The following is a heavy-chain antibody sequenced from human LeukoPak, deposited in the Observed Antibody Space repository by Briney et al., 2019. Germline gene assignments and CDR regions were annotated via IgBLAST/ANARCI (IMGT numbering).Heavy chain of an antibody. J-gene: IGHJ4*02. V-gene: IGHV3-30*04. CDR2: ISYDGANK. Sequence: GGSLRLSCAAAGFTFSSYAMHWVRQAPGKGLEWLAVISYDGANKYYADSVKGRFTISRDNSKNTLYLQMNSLRAEDTAVHYCARGRSGSYFEYWGQGTLVTVSS. CDR3: ARGRSGSYFEY. D-gene: IGHD1-26*01. CDR1: GFTFSSYA.